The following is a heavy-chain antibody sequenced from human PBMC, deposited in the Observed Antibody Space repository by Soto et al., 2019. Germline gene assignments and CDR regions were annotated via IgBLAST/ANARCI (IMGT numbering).Heavy chain of an antibody. CDR2: IRSKAYGGTT. J-gene: IGHJ6*02. CDR3: TRGAGRGARYYYGMDV. Sequence: PGGSLRLSCTASGFTFGDYAMSWVRQAPGKGLEWVGFIRSKAYGGTTEYAASVKGRFTISRDDSKSIAYLQMNSLKTEDTAVYYCTRGAGRGARYYYGMDVWGQGTTVTVSS. CDR1: GFTFGDYA. V-gene: IGHV3-49*04.